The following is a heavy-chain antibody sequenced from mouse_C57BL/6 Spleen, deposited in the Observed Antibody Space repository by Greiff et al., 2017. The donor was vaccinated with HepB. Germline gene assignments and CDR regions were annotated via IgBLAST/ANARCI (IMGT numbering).Heavy chain of an antibody. CDR3: ARSGLDGYYFDY. CDR2: INPNNGGT. V-gene: IGHV1-18*01. D-gene: IGHD2-3*01. CDR1: GYTFTDYN. J-gene: IGHJ2*01. Sequence: EVQLQESGPELVKPGASVKIPCKASGYTFTDYNMDWVKQSHGKSLEWIGDINPNNGGTIYNQKFKGKATLTVDKSSSTAYMELRSLTSEDTAVYYCARSGLDGYYFDYWGQSTTLTVSS.